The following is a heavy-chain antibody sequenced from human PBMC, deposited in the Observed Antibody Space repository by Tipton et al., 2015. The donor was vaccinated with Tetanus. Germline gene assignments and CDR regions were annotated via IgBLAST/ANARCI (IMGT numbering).Heavy chain of an antibody. J-gene: IGHJ4*02. CDR3: ARLVKQWLIPEDY. CDR1: GGTFTNYA. CDR2: NGGHNGDT. V-gene: IGHV1-18*01. Sequence: QSGAEVKKPGSSVKVSCKASGGTFTNYALSWVRQAPGQGLEWLGWNGGHNGDTNYAQKFQGRVTMTTDTSANTAYMELRSLRSDDTAVYFCARLVKQWLIPEDYWGQGTLVTVSS. D-gene: IGHD6-19*01.